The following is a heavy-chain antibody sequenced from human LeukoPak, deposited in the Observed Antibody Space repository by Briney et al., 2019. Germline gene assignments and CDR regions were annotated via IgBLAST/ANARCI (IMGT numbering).Heavy chain of an antibody. CDR1: GFTFSSYG. D-gene: IGHD3-10*01. Sequence: GGSLRLSCAASGFTFSSYGMHWVRQAPGKGLEWVAVIWYDGSNKYYADSVKGRFTISRDNSKNTLYLQMNSLRAEDTAVYYRARDKGLGTYYNAFDYWGQGTLVTVPS. V-gene: IGHV3-33*01. J-gene: IGHJ4*02. CDR3: ARDKGLGTYYNAFDY. CDR2: IWYDGSNK.